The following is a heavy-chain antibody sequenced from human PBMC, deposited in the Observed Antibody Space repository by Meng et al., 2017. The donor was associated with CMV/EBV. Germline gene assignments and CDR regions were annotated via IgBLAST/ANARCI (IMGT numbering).Heavy chain of an antibody. V-gene: IGHV3-21*01. CDR2: ISSSSSYI. CDR3: ARDGLECSSTSCDYYYYYGMDV. J-gene: IGHJ6*02. CDR1: GFTFSSYS. Sequence: GGSLRLSCAASGFTFSSYSMNWVRQAPGKGLEWVSSISSSSSYIYYADSVKGRFTISRDNAKNSLYLQMNSLRAEDTAGYYCARDGLECSSTSCDYYYYYGMDVWGQGTTVTVSS. D-gene: IGHD2-2*01.